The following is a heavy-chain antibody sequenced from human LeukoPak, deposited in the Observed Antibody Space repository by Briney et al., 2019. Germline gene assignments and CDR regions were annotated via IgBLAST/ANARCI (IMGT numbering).Heavy chain of an antibody. D-gene: IGHD5-12*01. CDR2: ISYDGINK. Sequence: GGSLRLSCAASGFTFSNYGIHWVRQAPGKGLEWVAVISYDGINKYYTDSVKGRFTISRDNSKNTVYLQMNGLRSEDTAVYYCARDLASSRSGYTSWYFDYWGQGTLVTVSS. J-gene: IGHJ4*02. CDR3: ARDLASSRSGYTSWYFDY. V-gene: IGHV3-30*03. CDR1: GFTFSNYG.